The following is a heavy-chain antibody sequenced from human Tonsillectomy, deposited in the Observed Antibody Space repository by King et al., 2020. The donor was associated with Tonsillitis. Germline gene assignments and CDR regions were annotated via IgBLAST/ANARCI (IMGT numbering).Heavy chain of an antibody. CDR3: ARDNGFGSGTYYITGY. CDR1: GGTFSSYA. D-gene: IGHD3-10*01. J-gene: IGHJ4*02. V-gene: IGHV1-69*01. CDR2: IIPIFDTP. Sequence: QLVQSGAEVKKPGSSVKVSCKASGGTFSSYAISWVRQAPGQGLEWMGGIIPIFDTPSYAQKFQGRVTITADESTSTAYMELGSLRSEDTALYYCARDNGFGSGTYYITGYWGQGTLVTVSS.